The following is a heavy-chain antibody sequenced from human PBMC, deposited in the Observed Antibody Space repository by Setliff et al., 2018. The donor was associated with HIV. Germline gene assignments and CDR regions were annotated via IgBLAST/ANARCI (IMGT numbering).Heavy chain of an antibody. CDR3: ATRQAPRSCYMDV. CDR1: GFTLSSYS. CDR2: IISTGDI. V-gene: IGHV3-21*01. J-gene: IGHJ6*03. Sequence: PGGSLRLSCAASGFTLSSYSLNWVRQAPGKGLEWVSSIISTGDISYADSVKGRFTISRDSAKNSLFLQMDSLRVEDTAVYYCATRQAPRSCYMDVWGKGTTVTVSS. D-gene: IGHD6-6*01.